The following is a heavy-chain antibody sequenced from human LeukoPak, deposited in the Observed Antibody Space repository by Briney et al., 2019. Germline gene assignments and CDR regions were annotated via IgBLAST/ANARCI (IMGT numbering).Heavy chain of an antibody. J-gene: IGHJ4*02. CDR2: ISNSGSNR. D-gene: IGHD5-18*01. Sequence: PGGSLRLSCAASGFTFSTYAMSWVRQAPGKGLEWVSYISNSGSNRYYADSVKGRFTISRDNAKNSVYLQMNSLRAEDTAVYYCARDALDTALDYWGQGTLVTVSS. CDR3: ARDALDTALDY. V-gene: IGHV3-48*04. CDR1: GFTFSTYA.